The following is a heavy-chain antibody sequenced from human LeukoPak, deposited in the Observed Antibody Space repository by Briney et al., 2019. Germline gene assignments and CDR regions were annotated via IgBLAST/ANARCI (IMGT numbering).Heavy chain of an antibody. CDR3: AKSGSSDYVWGSYRYYYYYYMDV. J-gene: IGHJ6*03. Sequence: GGSLRLSCAASGFTFSSYGMHWVRQAPGKGLEWVAFIRYDGSNKYYADSVKGRFTISRDNSKNTLYLQMNGLRAEDTAVYYCAKSGSSDYVWGSYRYYYYYYMDVWGKGTTVTISS. D-gene: IGHD3-16*02. CDR2: IRYDGSNK. CDR1: GFTFSSYG. V-gene: IGHV3-30*02.